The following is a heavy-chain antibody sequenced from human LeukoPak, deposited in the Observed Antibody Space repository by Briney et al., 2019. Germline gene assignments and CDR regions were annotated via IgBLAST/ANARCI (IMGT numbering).Heavy chain of an antibody. CDR1: GFTFSSYS. J-gene: IGHJ4*02. CDR3: ARVLVLAPDY. CDR2: ISSSSSYI. Sequence: GGSMRLSCAASGFTFSSYSMNWVRQAPGKGLEWVSSISSSSSYIYYADSVKGRFTISRDNAKNSLYLQMNSLRAEDTAVYYCARVLVLAPDYWGQGTLVTVSS. D-gene: IGHD3-3*01. V-gene: IGHV3-21*01.